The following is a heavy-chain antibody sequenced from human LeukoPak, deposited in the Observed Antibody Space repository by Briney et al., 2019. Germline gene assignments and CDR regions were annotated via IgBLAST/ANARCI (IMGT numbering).Heavy chain of an antibody. Sequence: PSETLSLTCAVSGGSISSGGYSWSWIRQPPGKGLEWIGYIYYSGSTYYNPSLKSRVTISVDTSKNQFSLKLSSVTAADTAVYYCARDTQLIDSGYDEPVGMDVWGKGTTVTISS. V-gene: IGHV4-30-4*07. J-gene: IGHJ6*04. CDR2: IYYSGST. CDR3: ARDTQLIDSGYDEPVGMDV. CDR1: GGSISSGGYS. D-gene: IGHD5-12*01.